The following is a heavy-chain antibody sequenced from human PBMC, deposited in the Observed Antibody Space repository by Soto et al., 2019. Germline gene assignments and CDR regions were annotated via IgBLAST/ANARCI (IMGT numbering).Heavy chain of an antibody. J-gene: IGHJ4*02. D-gene: IGHD3-10*01. CDR3: ARGVTMVRGVIHTPYFDY. V-gene: IGHV4-31*11. CDR2: IYYSGST. CDR1: GGSFSGYS. Sequence: SETLSLTCAVYGGSFSGYSWSWIRQHPGKGLEWIGYIYYSGSTYYNPSLKSRVTISVDTSKNQFSLKLSSVTAADTAVYYCARGVTMVRGVIHTPYFDYWGLGTLVTVSS.